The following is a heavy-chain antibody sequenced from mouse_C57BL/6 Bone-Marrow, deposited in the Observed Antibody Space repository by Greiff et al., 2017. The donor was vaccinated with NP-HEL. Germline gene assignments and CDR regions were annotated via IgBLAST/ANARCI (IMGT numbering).Heavy chain of an antibody. CDR2: INPNNGGT. CDR3: ARSMYDYDGNFDV. J-gene: IGHJ1*03. V-gene: IGHV1-26*01. D-gene: IGHD2-4*01. Sequence: VQLQQSGPELVKPGASVKISCKASGYTFTDYYMNWVKQSHGKSLEWIGDINPNNGGTSYNQKFKGKATLTVDKSSSTAYMELRSLTSEDSAVYYCARSMYDYDGNFDVWGTGTTVTVSS. CDR1: GYTFTDYY.